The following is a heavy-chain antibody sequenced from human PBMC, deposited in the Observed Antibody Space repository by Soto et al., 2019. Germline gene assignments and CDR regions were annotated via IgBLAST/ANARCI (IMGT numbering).Heavy chain of an antibody. Sequence: SETLSLTCTVSGGSISSYYWSWIRQPPGKGLEWIGYIYYSGSTNYNPSLKSRVTISVDTSKNQFSLKLSSVTAADTAVYYCARPTYDFWSGYFPTFDYWGQGTLVTVSS. V-gene: IGHV4-59*01. CDR2: IYYSGST. J-gene: IGHJ4*02. CDR3: ARPTYDFWSGYFPTFDY. D-gene: IGHD3-3*01. CDR1: GGSISSYY.